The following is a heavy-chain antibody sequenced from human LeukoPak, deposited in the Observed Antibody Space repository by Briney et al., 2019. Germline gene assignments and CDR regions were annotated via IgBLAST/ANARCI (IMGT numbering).Heavy chain of an antibody. CDR3: ARDKIVGATHFDY. D-gene: IGHD1-26*01. CDR1: GFTFSSYN. Sequence: PGGSLRLSCAASGFTFSSYNMNWVRQTPGQGLEWVSSITSGSSHIYYADSVKGRFTISRDNAKSSLYLQMNSLRAEDTAVYYCARDKIVGATHFDYWGQGTLVTVSS. V-gene: IGHV3-21*01. CDR2: ITSGSSHI. J-gene: IGHJ4*02.